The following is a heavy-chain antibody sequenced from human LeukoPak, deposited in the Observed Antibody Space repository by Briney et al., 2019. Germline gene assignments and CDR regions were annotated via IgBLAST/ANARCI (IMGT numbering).Heavy chain of an antibody. V-gene: IGHV4-59*01. Sequence: PSETLSLTCTVSGGSISSYYWSWIRQPPGKGLEWIGYIYYSGSTNYNPSLKSRVTISVDTSKNQFSLKLSSVTAADTAVYYCARHEDSGSYYQSYYFDYWGQGTLATVSS. CDR1: GGSISSYY. CDR3: ARHEDSGSYYQSYYFDY. J-gene: IGHJ4*02. CDR2: IYYSGST. D-gene: IGHD1-26*01.